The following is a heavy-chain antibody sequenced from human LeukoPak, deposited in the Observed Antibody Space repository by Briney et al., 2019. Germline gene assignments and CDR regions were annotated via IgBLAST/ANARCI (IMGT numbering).Heavy chain of an antibody. Sequence: GGSLRLSCAASGFPFSASALTGVRQAPGKGLEWVSHILSTGTTYYADSVRGRFTISRDNSKNTLYLLMTSLRADDTAVYYCATVKYDYGDPVGWFDPWGQGTLVTVSS. CDR2: ILSTGTT. CDR1: GFPFSASA. CDR3: ATVKYDYGDPVGWFDP. V-gene: IGHV3-23*01. D-gene: IGHD4-17*01. J-gene: IGHJ5*02.